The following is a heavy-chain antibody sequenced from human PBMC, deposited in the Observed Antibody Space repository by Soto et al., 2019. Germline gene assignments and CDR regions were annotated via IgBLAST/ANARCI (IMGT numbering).Heavy chain of an antibody. V-gene: IGHV3-30*18. Sequence: GGSLRLSCAASGFTFSSYGMHWVRQAPGKGLEWVAVISYDGSNKYYADSVKGRFTISRDNSKNTLYLQMNSLRAEDTAVYYCAKDSAPGIAVAGEFLDYWGQGTLVTVSS. D-gene: IGHD6-19*01. CDR2: ISYDGSNK. CDR3: AKDSAPGIAVAGEFLDY. CDR1: GFTFSSYG. J-gene: IGHJ4*02.